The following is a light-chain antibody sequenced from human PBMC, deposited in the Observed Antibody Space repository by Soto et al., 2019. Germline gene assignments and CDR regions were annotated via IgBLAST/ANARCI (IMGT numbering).Light chain of an antibody. CDR1: QSVSTNN. V-gene: IGKV3-20*01. Sequence: EIVLTQSPGTLSLSPGERATLSCRASQSVSTNNLAWYQQKPGQAPRLLIYGASSRATGIPDRFSGSGSGTDFTLTISRLEPEDFAVYYCQQYGTSSWTFGPGTKVEIK. CDR2: GAS. J-gene: IGKJ1*01. CDR3: QQYGTSSWT.